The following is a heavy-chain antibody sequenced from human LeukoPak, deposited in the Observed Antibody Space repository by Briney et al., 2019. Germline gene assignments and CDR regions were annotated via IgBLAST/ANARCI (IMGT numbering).Heavy chain of an antibody. CDR2: VEHDGSRT. V-gene: IGHV3-74*01. Sequence: GALRLSCAASGFTFTSYWMHWVRQPPGKGLVWVSRVEHDGSRTAYADSVTGRFTISRDNARNMVYLQMNSLRAEDTAVYYCATDLGWGQGTLVTVSS. CDR3: ATDLG. CDR1: GFTFTSYW. J-gene: IGHJ4*02. D-gene: IGHD4-17*01.